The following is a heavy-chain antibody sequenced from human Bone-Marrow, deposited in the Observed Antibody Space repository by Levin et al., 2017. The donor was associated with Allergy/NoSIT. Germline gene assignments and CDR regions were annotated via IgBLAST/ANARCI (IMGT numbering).Heavy chain of an antibody. CDR2: IYTSGST. CDR1: GGSISSGNYY. V-gene: IGHV4-61*02. CDR3: ARVGHVRESSGTSWYSFSYYYMDV. Sequence: PSETLSLTCTVSGGSISSGNYYWSWIRQPAGERLEWIGRIYTSGSTNYNPSLKSRVTISLDTSKNQFSLKLTSVTAADTAVYYCARVGHVRESSGTSWYSFSYYYMDVWAKGPRSPSP. D-gene: IGHD2-2*02. J-gene: IGHJ6*03.